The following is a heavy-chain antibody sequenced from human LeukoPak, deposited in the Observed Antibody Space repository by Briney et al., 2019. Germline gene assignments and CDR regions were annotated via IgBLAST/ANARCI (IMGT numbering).Heavy chain of an antibody. V-gene: IGHV4-34*01. CDR1: GGSFSGYY. CDR3: ARGSIYYDSSGYYSFDY. Sequence: PSETLSLTCAVYGGSFSGYYWSWIRQPPGKGLEWIGEVNHSGSTNYNPSLKSRVTISVDTSKNQFSLKLSSVTAADTAVYYCARGSIYYDSSGYYSFDYWGQGTLVTVSS. CDR2: VNHSGST. J-gene: IGHJ4*02. D-gene: IGHD3-22*01.